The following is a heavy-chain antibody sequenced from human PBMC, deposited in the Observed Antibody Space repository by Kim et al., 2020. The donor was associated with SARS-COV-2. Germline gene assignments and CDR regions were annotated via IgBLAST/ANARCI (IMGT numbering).Heavy chain of an antibody. CDR1: GFTFSSYS. V-gene: IGHV3-21*01. D-gene: IGHD2-15*01. CDR2: IRSSSSYI. J-gene: IGHJ4*02. CDR3: ARGYCSGGSCYSRPYNDY. Sequence: GGSLRLSCAASGFTFSSYSMNWVRQAPGKGLEWVSSIRSSSSYIYYADSVKGRFTISRDNAKNSLYLQMNSLRAEDTAVYYCARGYCSGGSCYSRPYNDYWGQGTLVAFSS.